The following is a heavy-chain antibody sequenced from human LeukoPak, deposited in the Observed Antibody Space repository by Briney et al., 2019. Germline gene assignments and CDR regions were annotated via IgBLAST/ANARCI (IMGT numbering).Heavy chain of an antibody. CDR2: ISSSSSYI. J-gene: IGHJ4*02. CDR1: GFTFSSYS. CDR3: ARLRGRDGYNSDY. V-gene: IGHV3-21*01. Sequence: GGSLRLSCAASGFTFSSYSMNWVRQAPGKGLEWVSSISSSSSYIYYADSVKGRFTISRDNAKNSLYLQMNSLRADDTAVYYCARLRGRDGYNSDYWGQGTLVTVSS. D-gene: IGHD5-24*01.